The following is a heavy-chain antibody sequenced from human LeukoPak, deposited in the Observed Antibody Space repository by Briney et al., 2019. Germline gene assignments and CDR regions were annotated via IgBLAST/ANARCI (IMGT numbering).Heavy chain of an antibody. J-gene: IGHJ4*02. CDR2: SYYSGST. V-gene: IGHV4-31*03. D-gene: IGHD3-22*01. CDR1: GGSISSGGYY. CDR3: AKGLSGYYDSSGYYHLDY. Sequence: PSETLSLTCTVSGGSISSGGYYWSWIRQHPGKGLEWIGYSYYSGSTYYNPSLKSRVTISVDTSKNQFSLMLSSVTAADTAVYCCAKGLSGYYDSSGYYHLDYWGQGTLVTVSS.